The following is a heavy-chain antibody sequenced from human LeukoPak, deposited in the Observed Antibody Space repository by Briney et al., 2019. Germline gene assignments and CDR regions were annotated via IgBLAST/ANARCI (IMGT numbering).Heavy chain of an antibody. J-gene: IGHJ4*02. CDR2: ISSSSSYI. CDR3: ARAHNWKYGSFDF. V-gene: IGHV3-21*01. D-gene: IGHD1-7*01. CDR1: GFTFSSYS. Sequence: AGGSLRPSCAASGFTFSSYSMNWVRQAPGKGLEWVSCISSSSSYIYYADSVKGRFTISGDNAKNSLYLQMNSLRAEDTAVYYCARAHNWKYGSFDFWGQGTLVTVSS.